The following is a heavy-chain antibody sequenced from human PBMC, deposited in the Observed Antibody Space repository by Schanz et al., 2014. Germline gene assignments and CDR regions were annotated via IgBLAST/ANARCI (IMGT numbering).Heavy chain of an antibody. V-gene: IGHV3-30*02. J-gene: IGHJ5*02. CDR1: GFPFSSYG. Sequence: QVQLVESGGGVVQPGGSLRLSCVASGFPFSSYGMHWVRQAPGKGLEWVAFIRYDGYNKYYGDSVKGRFTISRDNSKNTLFLQMNSLRAEDTAVYYCAKDPAYLSTIVLQQYNWFDPWGQGTLVTVSS. CDR2: IRYDGYNK. D-gene: IGHD3-22*01. CDR3: AKDPAYLSTIVLQQYNWFDP.